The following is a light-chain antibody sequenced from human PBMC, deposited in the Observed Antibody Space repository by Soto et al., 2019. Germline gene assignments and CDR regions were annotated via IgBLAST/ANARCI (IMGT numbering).Light chain of an antibody. CDR1: SSDVGGYNY. J-gene: IGLJ1*01. CDR2: EVS. CDR3: SSYTSSSTLREPPYV. Sequence: ALTQPASVSGSPGQSITISCTGTSSDVGGYNYVSWYQQHPGKAPKLMIYEVSNRPSGVSNRFSGSKSGNTASLTISGLQAEDEADYYCSSYTSSSTLREPPYVFGTGTKVTVL. V-gene: IGLV2-14*01.